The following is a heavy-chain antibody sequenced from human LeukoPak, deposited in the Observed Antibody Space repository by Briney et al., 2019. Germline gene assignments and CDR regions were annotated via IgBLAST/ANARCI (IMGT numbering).Heavy chain of an antibody. CDR2: INPSDSYT. J-gene: IGHJ3*02. CDR3: AKTYYDFWSGCLHTNAFDI. Sequence: GESLKISCKGSGYSCTSYWISWVRQMPGKGLEWMGRINPSDSYTNYSPSFQGHVTISADKSISTAYLQWSSLKASDTAMYYCAKTYYDFWSGCLHTNAFDIWGQGTMVTVSS. V-gene: IGHV5-10-1*01. D-gene: IGHD3-3*01. CDR1: GYSCTSYW.